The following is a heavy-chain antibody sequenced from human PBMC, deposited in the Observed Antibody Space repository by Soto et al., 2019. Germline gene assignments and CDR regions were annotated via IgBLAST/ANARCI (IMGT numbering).Heavy chain of an antibody. CDR1: GGTFSTYG. D-gene: IGHD4-17*01. Sequence: QVQLVQSGAEVKKPGSSVKVSCKASGGTFSTYGMNWVRLAPGQGLEWMGGIIPKFGTTNYAQTFQGRVTITADESTNTAYMALNYLRSEDTAVYFCARELDPYYGGNSLSLDYWGQGTLVTVSS. CDR3: ARELDPYYGGNSLSLDY. J-gene: IGHJ4*02. CDR2: IIPKFGTT. V-gene: IGHV1-69*13.